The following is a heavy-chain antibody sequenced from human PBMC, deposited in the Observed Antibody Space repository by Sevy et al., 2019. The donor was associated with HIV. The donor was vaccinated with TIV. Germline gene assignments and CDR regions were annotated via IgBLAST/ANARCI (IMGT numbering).Heavy chain of an antibody. CDR1: GFTFEDYA. CDR3: TRGLATADTPEYYFDY. D-gene: IGHD5-12*01. J-gene: IGHJ4*02. CDR2: ITRNSYEAYGGTT. Sequence: GGSLRLSCTTSGFTFEDYALSWFRQAPGNGLEWVAFITRNSYEAYGGTTDYAASVKGRFIISRDDSKSIAYLQMNSLKTEDTAVYYCTRGLATADTPEYYFDYWGQGTLVTVSS. V-gene: IGHV3-49*03.